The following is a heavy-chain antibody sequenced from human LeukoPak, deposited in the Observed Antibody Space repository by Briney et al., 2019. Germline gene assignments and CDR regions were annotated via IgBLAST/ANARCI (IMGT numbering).Heavy chain of an antibody. CDR3: LQYNSGDT. J-gene: IGHJ5*02. CDR1: GFTFSDSW. Sequence: PGGSLRLSCAASGFTFSDSWMAWVRQAPGKGLERVANIKKDGNDKYYLDSVKGRFTVSRDNAKNSLYLQMSSLRAEDTAVYYCLQYNSGDTWGQGTLVTVSS. V-gene: IGHV3-7*01. CDR2: IKKDGNDK. D-gene: IGHD3-10*01.